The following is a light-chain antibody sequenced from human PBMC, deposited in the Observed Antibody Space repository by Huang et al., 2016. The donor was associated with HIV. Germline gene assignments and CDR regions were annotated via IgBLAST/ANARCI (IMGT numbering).Light chain of an antibody. Sequence: EIVMTQSPATLSVSPGERATLSCRASQSVNSNLAWYQQKPGQAPRLLIYGASTRATSIPARFSGSGSGTECTLTISSLQSEDFAVYYCQQYNNWPPNTFGQGTRLEIK. CDR1: QSVNSN. CDR3: QQYNNWPPNT. J-gene: IGKJ5*01. V-gene: IGKV3-15*01. CDR2: GAS.